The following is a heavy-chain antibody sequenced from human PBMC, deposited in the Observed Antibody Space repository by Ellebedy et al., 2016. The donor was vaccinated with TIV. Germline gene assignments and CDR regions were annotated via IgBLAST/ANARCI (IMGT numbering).Heavy chain of an antibody. CDR1: GFTFSSYA. CDR3: AKGGGEIWFGELFLPPDY. J-gene: IGHJ4*02. CDR2: ISWNSGSI. Sequence: GGSLRLSXAASGFTFSSYAMSWVRQAPGKGLEWVSGISWNSGSIGYADSVKGRFTISRDNAKNSLYLQMNSLRAEDTALYYCAKGGGEIWFGELFLPPDYWGQGTLVTVSS. V-gene: IGHV3-9*01. D-gene: IGHD3-10*01.